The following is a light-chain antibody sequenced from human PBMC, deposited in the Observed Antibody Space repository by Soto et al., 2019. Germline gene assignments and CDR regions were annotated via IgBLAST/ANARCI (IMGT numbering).Light chain of an antibody. CDR1: QIISSR. CDR2: DAY. V-gene: IGKV1-5*01. CDR3: QQYNSYSLT. Sequence: DIQMTQSPSILSASVGDRVTITCRASQIISSRFAWYQQKPGKAPKLLIYDAYNLESGVPSRFSGSGSGTEFTLTISSLQPDDFATYYCQQYNSYSLTFGGGTKVEIK. J-gene: IGKJ4*01.